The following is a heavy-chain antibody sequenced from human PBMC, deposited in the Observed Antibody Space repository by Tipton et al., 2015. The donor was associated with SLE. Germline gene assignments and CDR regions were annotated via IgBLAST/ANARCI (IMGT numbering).Heavy chain of an antibody. V-gene: IGHV4-34*12. Sequence: TLSLTCAIYGGSFSGYYWSWIRQPPGKGLEWIGEIIHSGSTNYNPSLKSRVTISVDTSKNQFSLKLSSVTAADTAVYYCASLFSGGWYRGMDVWGQGTTVTVSS. CDR3: ASLFSGGWYRGMDV. D-gene: IGHD6-19*01. CDR1: GGSFSGYY. J-gene: IGHJ6*02. CDR2: IIHSGST.